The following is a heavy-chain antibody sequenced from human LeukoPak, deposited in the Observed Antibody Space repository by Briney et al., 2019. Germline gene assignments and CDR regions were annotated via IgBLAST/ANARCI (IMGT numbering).Heavy chain of an antibody. CDR3: ARLSIRPYWFDP. CDR1: GGSISSYY. J-gene: IGHJ5*02. CDR2: IYYSGST. V-gene: IGHV4-59*01. Sequence: PSETLSLTCTVSGGSISSYYWSWIRQPPGKVLEWIGYIYYSGSTNYNPSLKSRVTISVDTSKNQFSLKLSSVTAADTAVYYCARLSIRPYWFDPWGQGTLVTVSS. D-gene: IGHD3-3*02.